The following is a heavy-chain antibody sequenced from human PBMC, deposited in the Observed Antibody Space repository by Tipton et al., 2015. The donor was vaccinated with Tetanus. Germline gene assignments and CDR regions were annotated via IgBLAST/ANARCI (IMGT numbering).Heavy chain of an antibody. D-gene: IGHD2/OR15-2a*01. J-gene: IGHJ3*02. Sequence: SLRLSCADSGFTFSNYGMSWVRQAPGKGLEWVSDVDYSGASTFYADSVKGRFTISKDNSKSTLYLQVNSLRAEDTAVYYCAKRLSNVRMTRGAFDIWGQGTMVTVSS. V-gene: IGHV3-23*01. CDR3: AKRLSNVRMTRGAFDI. CDR1: GFTFSNYG. CDR2: VDYSGAST.